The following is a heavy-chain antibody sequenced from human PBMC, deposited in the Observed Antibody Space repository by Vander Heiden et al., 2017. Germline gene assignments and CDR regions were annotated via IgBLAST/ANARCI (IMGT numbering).Heavy chain of an antibody. CDR2: ISWNSGSI. CDR1: GVNFDDYA. J-gene: IGHJ4*02. D-gene: IGHD2-21*02. CDR3: AKDMSSTVVTPGDY. V-gene: IGHV3-9*01. Sequence: EVQLVESGGGLVQPGRSLRLSCGASGVNFDDYAMHWGRQAPGKGLEWVSGISWNSGSIGYADSVKGRFTISRDNAKNSLYLQMNSMSAEDTALYYCAKDMSSTVVTPGDYWGQGTLVTVSS.